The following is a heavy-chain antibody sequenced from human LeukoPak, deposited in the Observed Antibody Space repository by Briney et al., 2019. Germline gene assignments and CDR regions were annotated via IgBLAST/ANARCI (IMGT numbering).Heavy chain of an antibody. D-gene: IGHD5-12*01. J-gene: IGHJ4*02. CDR2: INHSGST. CDR3: ARCEKYSGYDLWALYFDY. Sequence: SETLSLTCAVYGGSFSGYYWSWIRQPPGKGLEWIGEINHSGSTNYNPSLKSRVTISVDTSKNQFSLKLSSVTAADTAVYYCARCEKYSGYDLWALYFDYGGQGTLVTVSS. V-gene: IGHV4-34*01. CDR1: GGSFSGYY.